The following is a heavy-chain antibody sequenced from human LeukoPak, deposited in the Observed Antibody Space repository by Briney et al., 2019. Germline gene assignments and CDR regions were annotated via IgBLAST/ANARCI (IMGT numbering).Heavy chain of an antibody. CDR1: GFTFSDYY. J-gene: IGHJ4*02. CDR3: AKGKDDSSGWYFY. V-gene: IGHV3-11*01. D-gene: IGHD6-19*01. CDR2: VSSGSSTI. Sequence: GGSLRLSCAASGFTFSDYYMSWIRQAPGKGLEWVSYVSSGSSTIYYADSVKGRFTISRDNSKNTLYLQMNSLRAEDTAVYYCAKGKDDSSGWYFYWGQGTLVTVSS.